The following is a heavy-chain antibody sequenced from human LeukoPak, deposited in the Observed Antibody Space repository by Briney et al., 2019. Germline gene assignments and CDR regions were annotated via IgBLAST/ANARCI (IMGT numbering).Heavy chain of an antibody. CDR1: GYSFTSYW. CDR2: IYPGDSDT. D-gene: IGHD3-10*01. J-gene: IGHJ4*02. V-gene: IGHV5-51*01. CDR3: ARIGVTMVRGVRLIWGPDDY. Sequence: GESLQISCKGSGYSFTSYWIGWVRPMPGKGLEGMGIIYPGDSDTRYSPSFQGQVTISADKSISTAYLQWSSLKASDTAMYYCARIGVTMVRGVRLIWGPDDYWGQGTLVTVSS.